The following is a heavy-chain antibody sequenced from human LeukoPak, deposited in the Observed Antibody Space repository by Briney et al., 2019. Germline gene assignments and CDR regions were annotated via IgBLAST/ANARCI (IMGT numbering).Heavy chain of an antibody. J-gene: IGHJ1*01. CDR1: GYSFTSYW. V-gene: IGHV5-10-1*01. CDR3: AGAGIAVAGNAEYFQH. D-gene: IGHD6-19*01. CDR2: IDPSDSYT. Sequence: GESLKISCKGSGYSFTSYWISWVRQMPGKGLEWMGRIDPSDSYTNYSPSFQGHVAISADKSISTAYLQWSSLKASDTAMYYCAGAGIAVAGNAEYFQHWGQGTLVTVSS.